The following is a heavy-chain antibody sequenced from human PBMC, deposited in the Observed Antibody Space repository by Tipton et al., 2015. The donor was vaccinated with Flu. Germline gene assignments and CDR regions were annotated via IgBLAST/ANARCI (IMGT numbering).Heavy chain of an antibody. V-gene: IGHV4-61*02. Sequence: TLSLTCSVSSASINSDRDYWTWVRQPAGRGLEWIGRFHISGNTDYNPSLKSRVTISADTSKNQFSLQLNSVTAADTAVYYCARGHPLDYWGQGTLVTVS. J-gene: IGHJ4*02. CDR2: FHISGNT. CDR3: ARGHPLDY. CDR1: SASINSDRDY.